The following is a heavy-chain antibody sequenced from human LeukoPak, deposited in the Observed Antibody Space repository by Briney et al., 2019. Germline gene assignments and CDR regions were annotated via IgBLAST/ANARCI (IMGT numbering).Heavy chain of an antibody. Sequence: GASVKVSCKASGYTFTGYYMHWVRQAPGQGLEWMGWINPNSGGTNYAQKFQGRVTMTRDTSISTAYMELSRLRSDDTAVYYCARVGHALPVPADGAFDIWGQGTMVTVSS. CDR1: GYTFTGYY. CDR2: INPNSGGT. V-gene: IGHV1-2*02. D-gene: IGHD2-2*01. J-gene: IGHJ3*02. CDR3: ARVGHALPVPADGAFDI.